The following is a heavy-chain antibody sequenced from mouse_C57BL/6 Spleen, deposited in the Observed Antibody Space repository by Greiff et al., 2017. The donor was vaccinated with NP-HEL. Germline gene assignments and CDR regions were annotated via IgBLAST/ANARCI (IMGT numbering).Heavy chain of an antibody. CDR3: ARSGYYESYFDY. CDR1: GYTFTSYW. Sequence: QVQLQQPGTELVKPGASVKLSCKASGYTFTSYWMHWVKQRPGQGLEWIGNINPSNGGPNYNEKFKSKATLTVDKSSSTAYMQLSSLTSEDSAVYYCARSGYYESYFDYWGQGTTLTVSS. D-gene: IGHD2-3*01. V-gene: IGHV1-53*01. J-gene: IGHJ2*01. CDR2: INPSNGGP.